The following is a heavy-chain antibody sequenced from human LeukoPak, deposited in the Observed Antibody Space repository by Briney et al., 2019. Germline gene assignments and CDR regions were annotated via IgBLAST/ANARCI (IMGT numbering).Heavy chain of an antibody. CDR3: ARTQQWLVLGFDP. D-gene: IGHD6-19*01. CDR2: ISSNGRTI. J-gene: IGHJ5*02. Sequence: GGSLRLSCAASGFTFSDYYMSRIRQAPGKGLEWISYISSNGRTIYYADSVKGRFTISRDNARKSVYLQMNSLRAEDTAIYYCARTQQWLVLGFDPWGQGTLVTVSS. CDR1: GFTFSDYY. V-gene: IGHV3-11*01.